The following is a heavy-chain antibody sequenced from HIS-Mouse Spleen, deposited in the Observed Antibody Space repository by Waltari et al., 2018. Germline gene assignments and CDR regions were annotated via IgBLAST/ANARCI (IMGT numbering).Heavy chain of an antibody. V-gene: IGHV3-7*01. J-gene: IGHJ4*02. CDR1: GFTFSSYW. CDR2: IKQDGSEK. Sequence: EVQLLESGGGLVQPGGSLRLSCAASGFTFSSYWMSWVRQAPGKGLEWVANIKQDGSEKYYVDSVKGRFTISRDNAKNSLYLQMNSLRAEDTAVYYCAREVVAAAGAFDYWGQGTLVTVSS. D-gene: IGHD6-13*01. CDR3: AREVVAAAGAFDY.